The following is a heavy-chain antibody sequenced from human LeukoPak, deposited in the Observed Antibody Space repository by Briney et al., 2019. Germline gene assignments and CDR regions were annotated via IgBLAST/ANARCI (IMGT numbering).Heavy chain of an antibody. CDR2: IKQDGSEK. CDR1: GFTFSSYW. D-gene: IGHD1-26*01. V-gene: IGHV3-7*03. Sequence: PGGSLRLSCAASGFTFSSYWMSWVRQAPGEGLEWVANIKQDGSEKYYVDSVKGRFTISRDNAKNSLYLQMNSLRTEDTAVYYCTRGAGSTAVMGDITYYYPMDVWGQGTTVSVSS. J-gene: IGHJ6*02. CDR3: TRGAGSTAVMGDITYYYPMDV.